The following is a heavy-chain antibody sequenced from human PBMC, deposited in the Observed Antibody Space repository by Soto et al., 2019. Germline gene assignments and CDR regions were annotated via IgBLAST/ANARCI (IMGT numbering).Heavy chain of an antibody. V-gene: IGHV4-59*01. D-gene: IGHD2-2*01. J-gene: IGHJ6*02. Sequence: PSETLSLTCTVSGGSISSYYWSWIRQPPGKGLEWIGYIYYSGSTNYNPSLKSRVTISVDTSKNQFSLKLSSVTAADTAVYYCARSMGYCSSTSCYHSQYYYYGMDVWGQGTTVTV. CDR1: GGSISSYY. CDR3: ARSMGYCSSTSCYHSQYYYYGMDV. CDR2: IYYSGST.